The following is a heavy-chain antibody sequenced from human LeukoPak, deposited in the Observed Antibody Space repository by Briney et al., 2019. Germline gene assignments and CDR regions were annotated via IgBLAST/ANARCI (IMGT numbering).Heavy chain of an antibody. Sequence: GGSLRLSCAASGFTFSGSAMHWVRQASGKGLEWVGRIRSKANSYATAYAASVKGRFTISRDDSKNTAYLQMNSLKTEGTAVYYCTRRELLSYGMDVGGQGTTVTVS. CDR2: IRSKANSYAT. CDR1: GFTFSGSA. J-gene: IGHJ6*02. D-gene: IGHD1-26*01. V-gene: IGHV3-73*01. CDR3: TRRELLSYGMDV.